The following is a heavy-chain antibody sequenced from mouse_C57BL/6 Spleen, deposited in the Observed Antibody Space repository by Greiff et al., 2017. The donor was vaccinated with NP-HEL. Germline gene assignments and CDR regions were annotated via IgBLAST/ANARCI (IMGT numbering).Heavy chain of an antibody. CDR3: TRDQGDPAWFAY. CDR2: ISSGGDYI. Sequence: EVKLMESGEGLVKPGGSLKLSCPASGFTFSSYAMSWVRQTPEKRLEWVAYISSGGDYIYYADTVKGRFTISRDNARNTLYLQMSSLKSEDTAMYYCTRDQGDPAWFAYWGQGTLVTVSA. D-gene: IGHD2-13*01. CDR1: GFTFSSYA. V-gene: IGHV5-9-1*02. J-gene: IGHJ3*01.